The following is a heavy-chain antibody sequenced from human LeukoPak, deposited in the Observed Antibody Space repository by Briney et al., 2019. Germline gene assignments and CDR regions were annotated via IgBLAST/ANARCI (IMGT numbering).Heavy chain of an antibody. D-gene: IGHD2-2*01. CDR2: ISGSSSYI. V-gene: IGHV3-21*01. CDR3: ARDDVVPAALWSYMDV. J-gene: IGHJ6*03. Sequence: GGSLRLSCGASGFTFSSYSLNWVRQAPGKGLEWVSSISGSSSYIYYADSVKGRFTISRDNAKNSLYLQMNSLRAEDTAVYYCARDDVVPAALWSYMDVWGKGTTVTVSS. CDR1: GFTFSSYS.